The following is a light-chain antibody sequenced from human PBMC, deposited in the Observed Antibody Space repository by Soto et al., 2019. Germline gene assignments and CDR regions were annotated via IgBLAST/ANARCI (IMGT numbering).Light chain of an antibody. J-gene: IGLJ1*01. V-gene: IGLV2-14*01. CDR2: DVS. Sequence: QSALTQPASVSGSPGQSITISCTGTSSDGGGYNYVSWYQQHPGKAPKLMIYDVSNRPSGVSNRFSGSKSGNTASLTISGLQAEDESDYHCTSYTSSSTLLYVFGTGTKVTVL. CDR3: TSYTSSSTLLYV. CDR1: SSDGGGYNY.